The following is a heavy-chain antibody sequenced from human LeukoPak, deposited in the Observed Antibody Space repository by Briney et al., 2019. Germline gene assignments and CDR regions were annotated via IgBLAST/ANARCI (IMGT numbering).Heavy chain of an antibody. Sequence: GGSLRLSCAASGFTFSSYWMHWVRQAPGKGLMWVSRIKSDGSSTSYADSVKGRFTISRDNAKNTLYLQMNSPRAEDTAVYYCVRDRDFRIDYWGQGTLVTVSS. CDR2: IKSDGSST. CDR3: VRDRDFRIDY. CDR1: GFTFSSYW. D-gene: IGHD3-3*01. J-gene: IGHJ4*02. V-gene: IGHV3-74*01.